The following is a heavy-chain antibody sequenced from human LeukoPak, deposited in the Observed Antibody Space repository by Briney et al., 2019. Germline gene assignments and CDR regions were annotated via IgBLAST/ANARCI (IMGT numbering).Heavy chain of an antibody. CDR2: ISGSGGST. D-gene: IGHD3-10*02. CDR3: ANPRVGGAVRGAFDI. Sequence: PGGSLRLSCAASGFTFSSYAMNGVRQAPGKGLEWVSVISGSGGSTYYADSVKGRFTISRDTSTNTLYLQMNSLRAEHTAVYYCANPRVGGAVRGAFDIWGQGTMVTVSS. J-gene: IGHJ3*02. CDR1: GFTFSSYA. V-gene: IGHV3-23*01.